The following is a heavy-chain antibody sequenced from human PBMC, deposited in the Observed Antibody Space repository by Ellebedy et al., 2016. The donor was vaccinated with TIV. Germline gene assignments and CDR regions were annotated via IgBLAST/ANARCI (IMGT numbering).Heavy chain of an antibody. Sequence: GGSLRLSCAASGFTFSSYDMHWVRQGTGNGLEWVSAIGTAGDTYYPGSVKGRFTISREKAKNSLYLQITSLRAEDTAVYYCARARFGDTAVDYWGQGTLVTVSS. D-gene: IGHD2-21*01. V-gene: IGHV3-13*01. CDR2: IGTAGDT. CDR3: ARARFGDTAVDY. J-gene: IGHJ4*03. CDR1: GFTFSSYD.